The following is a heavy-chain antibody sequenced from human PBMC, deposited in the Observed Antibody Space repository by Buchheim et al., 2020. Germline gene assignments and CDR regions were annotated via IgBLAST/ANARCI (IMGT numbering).Heavy chain of an antibody. J-gene: IGHJ6*02. D-gene: IGHD3-22*01. Sequence: QVQLVESGGGVVQPGRSLRLSCAASGFTFSSYGMHWVRQAPGKGLEWVAVISYDGSNKYYADSVKGRFTISRDNSKNKLYLQMNSLRAEDTAVYYCAKGQSAPITMIVVVDYYYGMDVWGQGTT. CDR3: AKGQSAPITMIVVVDYYYGMDV. CDR2: ISYDGSNK. CDR1: GFTFSSYG. V-gene: IGHV3-30*18.